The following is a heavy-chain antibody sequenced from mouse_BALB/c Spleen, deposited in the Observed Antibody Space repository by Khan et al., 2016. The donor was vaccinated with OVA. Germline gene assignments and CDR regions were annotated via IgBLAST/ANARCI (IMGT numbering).Heavy chain of an antibody. CDR2: ISSGGHYT. CDR3: ARSLVDYHAMDY. J-gene: IGHJ4*01. CDR1: GFTFSSYG. D-gene: IGHD2-2*01. V-gene: IGHV5-9-3*01. Sequence: EVELVESGGGLVKPGGSLKLSCSASGFTFSSYGMSWVRQTPEKRLEWVATISSGGHYTFYPDSVKGRFNISRDNAKNTLYLQMSSLRSEDTAMYYCARSLVDYHAMDYWGQGTSVTVSS.